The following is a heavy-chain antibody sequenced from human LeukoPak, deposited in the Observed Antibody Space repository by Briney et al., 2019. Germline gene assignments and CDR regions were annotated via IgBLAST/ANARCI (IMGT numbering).Heavy chain of an antibody. CDR1: SYSISSGYY. CDR3: ARGYYYESGGYSDAFDI. CDR2: IYHSGRT. D-gene: IGHD3-22*01. J-gene: IGHJ3*02. V-gene: IGHV4-38-2*01. Sequence: SETLSLTCALSSYSISSGYYWGWIRQPPGKGLEWNWSIYHSGRTYYNPSLKSRVTISVDTSKNQFSLKLRSVTAADTAVYYCARGYYYESGGYSDAFDIWGQGTMVTVSS.